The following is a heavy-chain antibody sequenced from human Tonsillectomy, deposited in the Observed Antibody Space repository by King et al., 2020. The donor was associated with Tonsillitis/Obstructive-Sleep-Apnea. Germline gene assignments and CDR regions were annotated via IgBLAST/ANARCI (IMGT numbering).Heavy chain of an antibody. Sequence: VQLVESGGGVVQPGRSLRLSCAVSGFTFSNYGMHWVRQAPGKGLEWVSVISYDGSNKFYADSVKGRFTISRDNSKNTLYLQMRGLRAEDTAVYYCAKDSGDVVIPAAIAGEFDNWGQGSLVTVSS. CDR3: AKDSGDVVIPAAIAGEFDN. D-gene: IGHD2-2*01. J-gene: IGHJ4*02. CDR2: ISYDGSNK. CDR1: GFTFSNYG. V-gene: IGHV3-30*18.